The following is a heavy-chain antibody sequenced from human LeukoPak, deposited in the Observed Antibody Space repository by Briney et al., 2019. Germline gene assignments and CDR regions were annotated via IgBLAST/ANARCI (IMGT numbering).Heavy chain of an antibody. CDR2: INHSGST. V-gene: IGHV4-34*01. D-gene: IGHD5-24*01. CDR3: ARGGERWLQFAAFDI. CDR1: GGSFSGYY. Sequence: SETLSLTCAVYGGSFSGYYWSWIRQPPGKGLEWIGEINHSGSTNYNPSLKSRVTISVDTSKNQFSLKLSSVTAADTAVYYCARGGERWLQFAAFDIWGQGTMVTVSS. J-gene: IGHJ3*02.